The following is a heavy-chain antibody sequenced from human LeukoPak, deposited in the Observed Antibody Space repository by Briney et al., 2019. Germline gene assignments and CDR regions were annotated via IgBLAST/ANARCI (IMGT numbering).Heavy chain of an antibody. CDR2: IIDSGNSI. J-gene: IGHJ4*02. D-gene: IGHD1-26*01. Sequence: GGSLRLSCAASGFTFSSCAMSWVRQAPGKGLEWVSTIIDSGNSIYYADSSEGRFTISRDNSKNTLYLQMNSLRAGDTAVYYCAKDPIFSGSYGVFDYWGLGTLVTVSS. CDR3: AKDPIFSGSYGVFDY. V-gene: IGHV3-23*01. CDR1: GFTFSSCA.